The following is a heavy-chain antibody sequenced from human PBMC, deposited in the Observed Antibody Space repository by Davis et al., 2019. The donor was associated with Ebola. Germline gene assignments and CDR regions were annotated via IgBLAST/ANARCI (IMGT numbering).Heavy chain of an antibody. V-gene: IGHV3-33*01. Sequence: GESLKISCAASGFNFRSYGMHWVRQAPDKGLEWVAVIWYDGSRKYYGDSVKGRFTISRDNSNNLLYLQMNSLRAEDTAVYYCARGERWELLLDYWGQGTLVTVSS. CDR1: GFNFRSYG. D-gene: IGHD1-26*01. J-gene: IGHJ4*02. CDR3: ARGERWELLLDY. CDR2: IWYDGSRK.